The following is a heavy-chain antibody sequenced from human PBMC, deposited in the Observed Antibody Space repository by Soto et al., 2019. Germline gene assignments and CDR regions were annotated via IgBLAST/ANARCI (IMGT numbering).Heavy chain of an antibody. Sequence: QVQLVHSGAEVKKPGSSVKVSCKASGGTFSSYTISWVRQAPGQGLEWMGRIIPILGIANYAQKFQGRVTITADKSTSXAYXXLXXXRSEDTAVYYCARDRRNYYGSGSYFPDYWGQGTLVTVSS. D-gene: IGHD3-10*01. V-gene: IGHV1-69*04. CDR1: GGTFSSYT. J-gene: IGHJ4*02. CDR3: ARDRRNYYGSGSYFPDY. CDR2: IIPILGIA.